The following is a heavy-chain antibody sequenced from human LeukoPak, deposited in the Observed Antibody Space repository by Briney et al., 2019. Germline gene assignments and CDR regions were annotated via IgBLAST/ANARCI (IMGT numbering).Heavy chain of an antibody. CDR3: LRDLNWSLDQ. V-gene: IGHV3-74*01. CDR2: IKSDGITI. D-gene: IGHD1-20*01. CDR1: GFTFSNYM. Sequence: AGGSLRLSCAASGFTFSNYMMHWVRQAPGKGLVWVSRIKSDGITITYADSVKGRFTISRDNAKNTLYLQMNSLRAEDTAVYYCLRDLNWSLDQWGQGTLVTVYS. J-gene: IGHJ4*02.